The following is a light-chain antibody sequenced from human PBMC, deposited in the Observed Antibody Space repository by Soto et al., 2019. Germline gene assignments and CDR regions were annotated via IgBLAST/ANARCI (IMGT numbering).Light chain of an antibody. CDR3: SSYTTSSTYV. CDR2: DVT. J-gene: IGLJ1*01. V-gene: IGLV2-14*03. CDR1: SSDLGPYNY. Sequence: QSVPTQPPSVPGSPGQSITLSCTGTSSDLGPYNYVSWYQQHPGKAPQLMMCDVTNRPSGVSNRFSGSKSGYTASLTISGLQAEDEADYYCSSYTTSSTYVFGTGTKVTVL.